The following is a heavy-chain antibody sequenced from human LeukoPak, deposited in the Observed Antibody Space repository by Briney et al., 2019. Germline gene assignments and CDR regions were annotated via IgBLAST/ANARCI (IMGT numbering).Heavy chain of an antibody. Sequence: PGGSLRLSCAASGFTFISYWMSWVRQAPGKGLEWVANIKQDGSEKYYVDSVKGRFTISRDNAKNSLYLQMNSLRAEDTAVYYCARDSTLRYSSSYYYGMDVWGQGTTVTVSS. CDR2: IKQDGSEK. CDR1: GFTFISYW. CDR3: ARDSTLRYSSSYYYGMDV. D-gene: IGHD6-13*01. V-gene: IGHV3-7*04. J-gene: IGHJ6*02.